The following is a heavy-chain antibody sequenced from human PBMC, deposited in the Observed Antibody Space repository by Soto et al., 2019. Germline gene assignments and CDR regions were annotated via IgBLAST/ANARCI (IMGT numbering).Heavy chain of an antibody. D-gene: IGHD3-3*01. CDR1: GFSLTTSGVG. CDR2: IYWADDK. J-gene: IGHJ4*02. Sequence: QITLNESGPTVVRPTETLTLTCRFTGFSLTTSGVGVGWIRQSPGKAPEWLALIYWADDKRYSASLKSRLTITQDTSNNQAVLAVSDLDPADTATYYCAHRVLRTVFGLVTTTAIYFDFWGQGTPVAVSS. CDR3: AHRVLRTVFGLVTTTAIYFDF. V-gene: IGHV2-5*02.